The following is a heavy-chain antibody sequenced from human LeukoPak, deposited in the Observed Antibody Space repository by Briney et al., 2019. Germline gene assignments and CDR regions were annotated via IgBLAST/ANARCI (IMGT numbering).Heavy chain of an antibody. CDR3: ARDDPPGNYDSSGYYYY. J-gene: IGHJ4*02. CDR1: GYSISSGYY. Sequence: SETLSLTCTVSGYSISSGYYWGWIRQPPGKGLEWIGSIYHSGSTYYNPSLKSRVTISVDTSKNQFSLKLSSVTAADTAVYYCARDDPPGNYDSSGYYYYWGQGTLVTVSS. CDR2: IYHSGST. D-gene: IGHD3-22*01. V-gene: IGHV4-38-2*02.